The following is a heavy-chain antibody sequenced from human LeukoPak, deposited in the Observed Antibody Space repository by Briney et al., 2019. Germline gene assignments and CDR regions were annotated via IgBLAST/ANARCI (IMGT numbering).Heavy chain of an antibody. CDR3: TRNNWFDP. Sequence: SETLSLTCAVYGGSFSSYFWSWIRQSPGKGLEWIGEINHSGTTKYNPSLKSRVTISVDTPQNQFSLRLSSVTAADTAVYYCTRNNWFDPWGQGTLVTVSS. CDR1: GGSFSSYF. V-gene: IGHV4-34*01. J-gene: IGHJ5*02. CDR2: INHSGTT.